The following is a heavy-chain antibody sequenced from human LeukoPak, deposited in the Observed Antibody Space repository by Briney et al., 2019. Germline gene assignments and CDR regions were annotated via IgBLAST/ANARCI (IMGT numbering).Heavy chain of an antibody. CDR3: AKDSYNWNYGQFDY. D-gene: IGHD1-7*01. CDR1: GGSFSGYY. V-gene: IGHV3-23*01. J-gene: IGHJ4*02. CDR2: IRGSGGST. Sequence: ETLSLTCAVYGGSFSGYYWSWLRQAPGKGLEWVSGIRGSGGSTFYADSVKGRFTVSRDNSKNTLYLQMNSLRAEDTAVYYCAKDSYNWNYGQFDYWGQGTLVTVSS.